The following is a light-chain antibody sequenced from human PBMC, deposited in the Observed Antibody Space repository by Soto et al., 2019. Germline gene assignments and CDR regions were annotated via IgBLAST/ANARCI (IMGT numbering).Light chain of an antibody. V-gene: IGLV2-14*01. CDR1: SSDVGGYNF. CDR2: EVS. J-gene: IGLJ2*01. CDR3: SSYTNSSTLVG. Sequence: QSVLTQPASVSGSPGQSITISCTGTSSDVGGYNFVSWYQHHPGKAPKLIIYEVSNRPSGVSNRFSASKSGNTASLTISGLQAEDEADYYCSSYTNSSTLVGFGGGTNLTVL.